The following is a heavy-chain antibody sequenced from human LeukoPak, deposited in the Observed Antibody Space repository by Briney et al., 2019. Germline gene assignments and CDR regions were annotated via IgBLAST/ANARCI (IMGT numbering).Heavy chain of an antibody. Sequence: ASVKVSCKASGYTFTGYYMHWVRQAPGQGLEWMGWINPNSGGTNYGQKFQGRVTMTRDTSISTAYMELSRLRSDDTAVYYCARRGRTTGTDYWGQGTLVTVSS. CDR3: ARRGRTTGTDY. D-gene: IGHD1-1*01. CDR2: INPNSGGT. V-gene: IGHV1-2*02. J-gene: IGHJ4*02. CDR1: GYTFTGYY.